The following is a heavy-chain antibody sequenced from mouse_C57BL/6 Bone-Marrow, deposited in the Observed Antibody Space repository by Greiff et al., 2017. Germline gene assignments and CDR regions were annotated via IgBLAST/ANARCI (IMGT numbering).Heavy chain of an antibody. CDR3: ATHNVVGQDYAIDY. D-gene: IGHD1-3*01. J-gene: IGHJ4*01. V-gene: IGHV2-9*01. CDR2: IWGGGST. Sequence: VKLLESGPGLVAPSQSLSITCTVSGFSLTSYGVDWVRQPPGKGLEWLGVIWGGGSTNYNSALMSRLSISKDNSKSQAFLKMNSLQPDDTVIYYYATHNVVGQDYAIDYWGQGTSVTVSS. CDR1: GFSLTSYG.